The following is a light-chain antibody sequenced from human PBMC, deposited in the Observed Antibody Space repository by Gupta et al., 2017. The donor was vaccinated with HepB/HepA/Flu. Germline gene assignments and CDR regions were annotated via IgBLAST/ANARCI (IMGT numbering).Light chain of an antibody. J-gene: IGLJ2*01. CDR2: EVT. CDR1: SSDVGDYNI. Sequence: QSALTQPASVSGSPAQSITISCTGTSSDVGDYNIVSWYQQHPDKDPKVIIYEVTKRPSGVANRFSGSKYGNTASLTTTGLQAEDEATYYCCSYAASTIHVVFGGGTKLTVL. V-gene: IGLV2-23*02. CDR3: CSYAASTIHVV.